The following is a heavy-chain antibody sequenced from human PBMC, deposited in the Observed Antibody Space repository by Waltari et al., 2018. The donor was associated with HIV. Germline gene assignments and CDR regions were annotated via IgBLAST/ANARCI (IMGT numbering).Heavy chain of an antibody. D-gene: IGHD3-10*01. Sequence: EVRLVESGGGLVKPGGSLRRSCAASGFTFSSYSMNWVRQAPGKGLEWVSSISSSSSYIYYADSVKGRFTISRDNAKNSLYLQMNSLRAEDTAVYYCARGGGYSGENWFDPWGQGTLVTVSS. V-gene: IGHV3-21*01. CDR3: ARGGGYSGENWFDP. CDR1: GFTFSSYS. CDR2: ISSSSSYI. J-gene: IGHJ5*02.